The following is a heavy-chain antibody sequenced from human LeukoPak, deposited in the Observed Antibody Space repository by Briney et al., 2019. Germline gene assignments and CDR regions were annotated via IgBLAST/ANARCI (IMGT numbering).Heavy chain of an antibody. CDR3: ARVSSSSLFDY. CDR2: ISSRDGTI. J-gene: IGHJ4*02. Sequence: PGGSLRLSCAASGFIFSSYSMNWVRQAPGKGLEWVSYISSRDGTIYYADSVKGRFTISRDNAKNSLYLQMNTLRAEDTAVYYCARVSSSSLFDYWGQGALVTVSS. D-gene: IGHD6-6*01. V-gene: IGHV3-48*04. CDR1: GFIFSSYS.